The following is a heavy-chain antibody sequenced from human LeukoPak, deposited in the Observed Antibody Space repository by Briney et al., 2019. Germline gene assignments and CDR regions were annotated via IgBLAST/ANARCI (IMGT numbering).Heavy chain of an antibody. D-gene: IGHD4-23*01. CDR2: IYYSGST. CDR3: ARGYGGLYNWFDP. CDR1: GGSISSYY. V-gene: IGHV4-59*12. J-gene: IGHJ5*02. Sequence: PSETLSLTCTVSGGSISSYYWSWIRQPPGKGLEWIGYIYYSGSTNYNPSLKSRVTISVDTSKNQFSLKLSSVTAADTAVYYCARGYGGLYNWFDPWGQGTLITVSS.